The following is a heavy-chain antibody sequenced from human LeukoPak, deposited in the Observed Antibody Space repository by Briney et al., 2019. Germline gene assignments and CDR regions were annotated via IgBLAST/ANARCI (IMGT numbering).Heavy chain of an antibody. CDR2: ISSSSSYI. V-gene: IGHV3-21*01. J-gene: IGHJ4*02. CDR1: GFTFSSYS. Sequence: PGGSLRLSCAASGFTFSSYSMNWVRQAPGKGLEWVSCISSSSSYIYYADSVKGRFTISRDNAKNSLYLQMNSLRPEDTAVYYCAKDFSVYYYDSRVLDYWGQGTLVTVSS. D-gene: IGHD3-22*01. CDR3: AKDFSVYYYDSRVLDY.